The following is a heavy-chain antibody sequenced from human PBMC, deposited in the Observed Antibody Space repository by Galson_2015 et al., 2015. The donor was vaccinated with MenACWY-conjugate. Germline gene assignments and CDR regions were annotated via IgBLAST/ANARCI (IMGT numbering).Heavy chain of an antibody. V-gene: IGHV6-1*01. D-gene: IGHD4-17*01. CDR1: GDSVSSNSAA. CDR2: TYFRFIWFH. Sequence: CAISGDSVSSNSAAWNWIRQSPSRGLEWLGRTYFRFIWFHNYAESVKSRVTVNPDTSKNQFSLQLNSVSPEDTAVYYCAREGGHYGDFDYWGQGTLVTVSS. CDR3: AREGGHYGDFDY. J-gene: IGHJ4*02.